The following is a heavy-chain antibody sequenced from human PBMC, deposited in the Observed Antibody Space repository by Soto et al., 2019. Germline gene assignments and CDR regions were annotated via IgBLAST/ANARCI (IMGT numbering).Heavy chain of an antibody. J-gene: IGHJ5*02. CDR1: GFTFSNAW. CDR2: IKSKTNGGTT. CDR3: TTDDPINRS. V-gene: IGHV3-15*01. Sequence: EVQLVESGGGLVKAGESLRVSCAASGFTFSNAWMSWVRQAPGKGLEWVGRIKSKTNGGTTDYAAPVKGRFSVSRDDSRDMLYLQMNSLKTEDTAVYYCTTDDPINRSWGQGTXVTVSS.